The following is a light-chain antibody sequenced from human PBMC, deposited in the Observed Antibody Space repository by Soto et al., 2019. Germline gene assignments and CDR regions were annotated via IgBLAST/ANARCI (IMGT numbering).Light chain of an antibody. J-gene: IGKJ1*01. Sequence: EIVLTQSPVTLSLSPRQRATLSCRASQSVSSSYLAWYQQKPGQAPRLLIYDASSRATGIPARFSGSGSGTDFTLTISRLEPEDFAVYYCQQYGNSPQTFGQGTKVDIK. CDR2: DAS. CDR3: QQYGNSPQT. CDR1: QSVSSSY. V-gene: IGKV3-20*01.